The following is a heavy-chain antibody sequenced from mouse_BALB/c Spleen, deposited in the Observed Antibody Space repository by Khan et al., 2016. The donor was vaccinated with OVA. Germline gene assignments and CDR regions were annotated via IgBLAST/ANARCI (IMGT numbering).Heavy chain of an antibody. CDR2: INPHIGET. V-gene: IGHV1-20*01. J-gene: IGHJ2*01. D-gene: IGHD1-1*01. CDR3: TRSDRSDFDY. Sequence: EVQLQQSGPELVRPGASVKISCTASGYSFTGYFMNWVMQSHGKSLEWIGRINPHIGETFYNQRFKDKATLTVDESSSTAHMELRSLTSEDSAVYYCTRSDRSDFDYWGQGTTLTVSS. CDR1: GYSFTGYF.